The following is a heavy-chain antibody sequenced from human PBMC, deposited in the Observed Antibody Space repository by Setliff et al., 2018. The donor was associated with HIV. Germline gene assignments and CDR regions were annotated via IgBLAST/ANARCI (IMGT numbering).Heavy chain of an antibody. D-gene: IGHD4-17*01. J-gene: IGHJ4*02. V-gene: IGHV4-61*02. CDR1: GGSISSGTYY. CDR2: IHTSGST. Sequence: SETLSLTCTVSGGSISSGTYYWSWIRQPAGKGLEWIGRIHTSGSTNYNPSLQSRVSISMDASKNKFSLKVTSVTSADTAVYYCAKGAGFYGDYTFDYWGQGNLVTVSS. CDR3: AKGAGFYGDYTFDY.